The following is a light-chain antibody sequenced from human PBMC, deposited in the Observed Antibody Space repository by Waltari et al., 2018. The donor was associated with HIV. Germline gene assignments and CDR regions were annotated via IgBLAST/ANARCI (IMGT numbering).Light chain of an antibody. V-gene: IGLV1-40*01. CDR2: TNT. CDR1: RSTYFGTTYY. J-gene: IGLJ2*01. Sequence: QSALTQPPSASGAPGQRVTISCTGLRSTYFGTTYYVHWYPHVPGTGHKLLIPTNTNRPSGVPDRFSASKSGTSASLAILGLQAEDEADYYCQSFDRLSALPIFGGGTRLTV. CDR3: QSFDRLSALPI.